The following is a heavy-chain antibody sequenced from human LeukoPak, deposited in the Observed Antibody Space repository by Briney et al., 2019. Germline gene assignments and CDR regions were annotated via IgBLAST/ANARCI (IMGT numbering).Heavy chain of an antibody. V-gene: IGHV3-66*01. Sequence: GGSLRLSCAASGFTVSSNYMSWVRQAPGKGLEWVSVIYSGGSTYYADSVKGRFTISRDNSKNTLYLQMNSLKAEDTAVYYCARDRYYGPGPGDYWGQGTLVTVSS. CDR1: GFTVSSNY. CDR3: ARDRYYGPGPGDY. D-gene: IGHD3-10*01. CDR2: IYSGGST. J-gene: IGHJ4*02.